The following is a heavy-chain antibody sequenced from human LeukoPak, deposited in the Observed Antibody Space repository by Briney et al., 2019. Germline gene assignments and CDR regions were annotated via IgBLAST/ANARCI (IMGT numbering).Heavy chain of an antibody. D-gene: IGHD5-12*01. V-gene: IGHV4-59*01. J-gene: IGHJ6*02. CDR3: ARDPSQPRFRDGYGGLDYYYGMDV. Sequence: SETLSLTCTVSGGSISSYYWSWIRQPPGKGLEWIGYIYYSGSTNYNPSLKSRVTISVDTSKNQFSLKLSSVTAADTAVYYCARDPSQPRFRDGYGGLDYYYGMDVWGQGTTVTVSS. CDR2: IYYSGST. CDR1: GGSISSYY.